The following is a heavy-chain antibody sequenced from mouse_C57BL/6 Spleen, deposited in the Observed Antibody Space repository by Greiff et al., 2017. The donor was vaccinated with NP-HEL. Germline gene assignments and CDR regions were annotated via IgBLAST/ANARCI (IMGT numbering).Heavy chain of an antibody. CDR2: ISSGGDYI. Sequence: DVMLVESGEGLVKPGGSLKLSCAASGFTFSSYAMSWVRQTPEKRLEWVAYISSGGDYIYYADTVKGRFTISRDNARNTLYLQMSSLKSEDTAMYYCTRATGYFDYWGQGTTLTVSS. CDR1: GFTFSSYA. J-gene: IGHJ2*01. CDR3: TRATGYFDY. D-gene: IGHD4-1*02. V-gene: IGHV5-9-1*02.